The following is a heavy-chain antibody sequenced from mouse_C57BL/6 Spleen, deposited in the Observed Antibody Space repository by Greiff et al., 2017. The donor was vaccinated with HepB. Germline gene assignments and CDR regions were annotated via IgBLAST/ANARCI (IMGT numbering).Heavy chain of an antibody. CDR3: TRGDGSSFFAY. V-gene: IGHV1-15*01. J-gene: IGHJ3*01. CDR2: IDPETGGT. CDR1: GYTFTDYE. Sequence: VKLVESGAELVRPGASVTLSCKASGYTFTDYEMHWVKQTPVHGLEWIGAIDPETGGTAYNQKFKGKAILTADKSSSTAYMELRSLTSEDSAVYYCTRGDGSSFFAYWGQGTLVTVSA. D-gene: IGHD1-1*01.